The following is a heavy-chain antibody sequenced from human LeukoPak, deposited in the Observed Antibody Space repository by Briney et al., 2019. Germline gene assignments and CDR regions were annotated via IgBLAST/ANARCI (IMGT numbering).Heavy chain of an antibody. CDR3: ARHLYSECYYF. Sequence: PGGSLRLSCTASGFTFSGYEMNWVRQAPGKGLEWIGSIFYSGTTYSNPYLKSRVTISIDTSKNQFSLKLSSVTAADTAVYYCARHLYSECYYFWGQGTLVSV. CDR1: GFTFSGYE. D-gene: IGHD1-26*01. V-gene: IGHV4-39*01. CDR2: IFYSGTT. J-gene: IGHJ4*02.